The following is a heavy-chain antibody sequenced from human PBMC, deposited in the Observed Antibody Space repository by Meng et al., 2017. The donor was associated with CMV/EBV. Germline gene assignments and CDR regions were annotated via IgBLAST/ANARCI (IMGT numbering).Heavy chain of an antibody. D-gene: IGHD2-2*01. CDR1: GFTFDIYG. J-gene: IGHJ4*02. CDR2: IRYDGSST. V-gene: IGHV3-30*02. CDR3: AKDLWVRQLNTSPSFGY. Sequence: GESLKISCAASGFTFDIYGLHWARQAPGKGLEWVAFIRYDGSSTYSSDPVKGRFTISRDNSKNTMYLQMNSLTTEDTAIYYCAKDLWVRQLNTSPSFGYWGQGTLVTVSS.